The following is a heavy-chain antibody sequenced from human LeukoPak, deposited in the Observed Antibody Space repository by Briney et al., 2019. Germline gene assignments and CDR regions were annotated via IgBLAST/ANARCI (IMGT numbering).Heavy chain of an antibody. CDR3: AKNRGAGSHYYYHMNV. CDR1: GFSFSSHG. Sequence: GGSLRLSCAAAGFSFSSHGMYWVRQAPGKGLEWLAFIRFNGAFTYYGDSVKGRFTISRDNSKNTLYLQLNSLRVEDTAVYYCAKNRGAGSHYYYHMNVWGKGTTVTVSS. V-gene: IGHV3-30*02. J-gene: IGHJ6*03. D-gene: IGHD1-26*01. CDR2: IRFNGAFT.